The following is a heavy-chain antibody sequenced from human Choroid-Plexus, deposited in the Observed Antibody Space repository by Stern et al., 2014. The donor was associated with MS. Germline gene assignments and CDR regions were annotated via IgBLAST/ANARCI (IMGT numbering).Heavy chain of an antibody. CDR1: GFTLGSCA. V-gene: IGHV3-30*18. CDR2: VTYDGSNK. Sequence: VQLVESGGGVVQPGRPLRLSCVASGFTLGSCAMHWVRQAPGKGLEWVAGVTYDGSNKYYADSGKGRFPISIDNSQNTLYMQMSSLRPEDTAVYYCAKDRQYLTYFFDHWGQGSLVTVSS. D-gene: IGHD2/OR15-2a*01. CDR3: AKDRQYLTYFFDH. J-gene: IGHJ5*02.